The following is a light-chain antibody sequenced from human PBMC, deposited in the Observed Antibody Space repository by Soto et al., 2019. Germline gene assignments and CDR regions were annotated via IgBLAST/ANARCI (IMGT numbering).Light chain of an antibody. J-gene: IGLJ2*01. Sequence: QSALTQPASVSGSPGQPITISCTGTRSDVGFYSYVSWYQLHPGKAPKLIIDTNRPSGVSNRFSGSKSGNTASLTISGLQAEDEADYYCSSYTSSSTRVVFGGGTKLTVL. CDR2: T. CDR3: SSYTSSSTRVV. V-gene: IGLV2-14*01. CDR1: RSDVGFYSY.